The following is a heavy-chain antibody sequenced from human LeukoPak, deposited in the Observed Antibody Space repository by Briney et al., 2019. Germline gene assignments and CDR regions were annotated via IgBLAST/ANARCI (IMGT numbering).Heavy chain of an antibody. J-gene: IGHJ4*02. CDR3: ARQTGSGLFILP. CDR1: GYSISSGYY. CDR2: IYHSGST. D-gene: IGHD3/OR15-3a*01. V-gene: IGHV4-38-2*02. Sequence: PSETLSLTCTVSGYSISSGYYWGWIRQPPGKGLEWIGSIYHSGSTYYNPSLKRRVTISVDTSKNQFSLRLTSVTAADTAVYYCARQTGSGLFILPGGQGTLVTVSS.